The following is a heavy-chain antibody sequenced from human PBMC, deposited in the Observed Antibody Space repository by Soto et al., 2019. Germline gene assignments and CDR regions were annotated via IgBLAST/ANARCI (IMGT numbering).Heavy chain of an antibody. CDR1: GFTFSSYA. D-gene: IGHD3-10*01. CDR2: ISGSGGST. Sequence: EVQLLESGGGLVQPGGSLRLSCAASGFTFSSYAMSWVRQAPGKGLEWVSAISGSGGSTYYADSVKGRFTISRDNSKNTLYLQMSRLSAEDTARYYCAKGRSDPHFHYITYDAFDIWGQGTMVTVSS. V-gene: IGHV3-23*01. CDR3: AKGRSDPHFHYITYDAFDI. J-gene: IGHJ3*02.